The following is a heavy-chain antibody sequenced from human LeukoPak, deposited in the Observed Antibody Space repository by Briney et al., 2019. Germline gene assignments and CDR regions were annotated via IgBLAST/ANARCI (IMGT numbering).Heavy chain of an antibody. V-gene: IGHV3-30*18. CDR3: AKRGGSSSWYSNWFDP. CDR2: ISYDGSNK. J-gene: IGHJ5*02. D-gene: IGHD6-13*01. CDR1: GFTFSSYG. Sequence: PGGSLRLSCAASGFTFSSYGMLWVRQAPGKGLEWVAVISYDGSNKYYADSVKGRFTISRDNSKNTLYLQMNSLRAEDTAVYYCAKRGGSSSWYSNWFDPWGQGTLVTVSS.